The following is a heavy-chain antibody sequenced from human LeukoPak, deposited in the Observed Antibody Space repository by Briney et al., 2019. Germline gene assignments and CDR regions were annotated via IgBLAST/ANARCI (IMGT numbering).Heavy chain of an antibody. Sequence: ASVKVSCKASGYTFTSYYMHWVRQAPGQGLEWMGIINPSGGSTSYAQKFQGRVTMTRDTSTSTVYMELSSLRSEDTAVYYCATPPPGGYCSGGSCYRYFDYWGQGTLVTVSS. J-gene: IGHJ4*02. CDR3: ATPPPGGYCSGGSCYRYFDY. CDR2: INPSGGST. V-gene: IGHV1-46*01. D-gene: IGHD2-15*01. CDR1: GYTFTSYY.